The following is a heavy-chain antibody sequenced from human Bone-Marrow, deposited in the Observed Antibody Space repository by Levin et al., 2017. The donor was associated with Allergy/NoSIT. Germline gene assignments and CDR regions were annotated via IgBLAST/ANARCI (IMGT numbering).Heavy chain of an antibody. J-gene: IGHJ6*03. V-gene: IGHV3-7*04. CDR3: ARVGSYYYMDV. Sequence: GGSLRLSCAASGFTFISYWMSWVRQAPGKGLEWVANIKEDGSKKYYVDSLKGRFTISKDNAKNSLYLQMSSLRAEDTAVYYCARVGSYYYMDVWGKGTTVTVSS. CDR2: IKEDGSKK. CDR1: GFTFISYW. D-gene: IGHD5-12*01.